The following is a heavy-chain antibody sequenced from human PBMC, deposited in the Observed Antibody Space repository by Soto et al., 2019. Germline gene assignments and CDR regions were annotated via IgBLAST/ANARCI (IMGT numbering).Heavy chain of an antibody. D-gene: IGHD6-13*01. CDR2: IYPDDSET. Sequence: EVQLVQSRAEVKKPGESLKISCKGSGYSFTKYWIGWVRQMPGKGLEWMGIIYPDDSETRYSPSFEGQVTISADKSISTDYLQWSSLKASDTAMYYCAKSPASRAAAVSLGLFGMDVWGQGTTVTV. V-gene: IGHV5-51*01. J-gene: IGHJ6*02. CDR1: GYSFTKYW. CDR3: AKSPASRAAAVSLGLFGMDV.